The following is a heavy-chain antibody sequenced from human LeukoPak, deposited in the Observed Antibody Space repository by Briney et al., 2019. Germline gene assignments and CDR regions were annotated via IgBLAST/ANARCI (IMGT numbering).Heavy chain of an antibody. CDR1: VFTVSSNY. Sequence: GGSLRLSCAASVFTVSSNYMSWVRQAPGKGLERVSVIYSGGSTYYADSVKGRFTISRDNSKNTLYLQMNNLRAEDTAVYYCARDGGYGSYVSPSNWYFDLWGRGTLVTVSS. CDR3: ARDGGYGSYVSPSNWYFDL. V-gene: IGHV3-53*01. CDR2: IYSGGST. D-gene: IGHD1-26*01. J-gene: IGHJ2*01.